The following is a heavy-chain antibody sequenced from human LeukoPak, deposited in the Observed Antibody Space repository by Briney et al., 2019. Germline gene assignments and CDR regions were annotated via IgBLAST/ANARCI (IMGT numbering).Heavy chain of an antibody. CDR2: IDWNGGGA. D-gene: IGHD3-9*01. CDR3: ARRYDILTGYYVYYFDY. V-gene: IGHV3-20*04. J-gene: IGHJ4*02. CDR1: GFTFDDYA. Sequence: GGSLRLSCAASGFTFDDYAMSWVRQAPGKGQEWVSAIDWNGGGAGYADSVKGRFTISRDNAKNSLYLQMNSLRAEDTALYYCARRYDILTGYYVYYFDYWGQGTLVTVSS.